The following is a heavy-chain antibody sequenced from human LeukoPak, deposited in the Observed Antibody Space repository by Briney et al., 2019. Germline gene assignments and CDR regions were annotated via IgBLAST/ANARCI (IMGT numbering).Heavy chain of an antibody. D-gene: IGHD3-10*01. CDR3: ARHTIGWFGELSFDY. CDR2: IYYSGST. CDR1: GGSISSYY. J-gene: IGHJ4*02. Sequence: SETLSLTCTVSGGSISSYYWSWIRQPPEKGLEWIGYIYYSGSTNYNPSLKSRVTISVDTSKNQFSLKLSSVTAADTAVYYCARHTIGWFGELSFDYWGQGTLVTVSS. V-gene: IGHV4-59*08.